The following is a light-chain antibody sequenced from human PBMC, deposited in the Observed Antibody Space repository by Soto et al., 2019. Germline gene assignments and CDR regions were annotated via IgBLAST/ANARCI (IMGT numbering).Light chain of an antibody. CDR2: APS. J-gene: IGKJ3*01. CDR1: QSISSY. CDR3: EQSYSPLCT. Sequence: DIQMTQSPSSLSASVGDRVTITCRASQSISSYLNWYQQKPGKAPKLLIYAPSSLQSGVPTRFSRNRSATDMTRTISSLQPEDFAAYDCEQSYSPLCTCGPGTKVDIK. V-gene: IGKV1-39*01.